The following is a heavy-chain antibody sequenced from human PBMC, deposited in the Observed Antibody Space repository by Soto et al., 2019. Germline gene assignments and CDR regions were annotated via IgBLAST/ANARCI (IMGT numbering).Heavy chain of an antibody. Sequence: SVKVSCKASGGTFSSYTISWVRQAPGQGLEWMGRIIPILGIANYAQKFQGRVTITADKSTSTAYMELSSLRSEDTAVYYCASPRAYDFWSGYLDYYYYMDVWGKGTTVTVSS. V-gene: IGHV1-69*02. J-gene: IGHJ6*03. D-gene: IGHD3-3*01. CDR3: ASPRAYDFWSGYLDYYYYMDV. CDR1: GGTFSSYT. CDR2: IIPILGIA.